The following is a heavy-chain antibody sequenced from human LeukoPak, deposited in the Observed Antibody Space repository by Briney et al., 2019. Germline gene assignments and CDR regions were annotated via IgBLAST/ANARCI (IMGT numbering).Heavy chain of an antibody. V-gene: IGHV3-23*01. CDR3: AKDQTGYCSSTSCYSDGMDV. CDR2: ISGSGGST. D-gene: IGHD2-2*01. CDR1: GFTFSSYA. Sequence: GGSLRLSCAASGFTFSSYAMSWVRQAPGKGLEWVSAISGSGGSTYYADSVKGRFTISRDNSKNTLYLQMNSLRAEDTAVYYCAKDQTGYCSSTSCYSDGMDVWGQGTTVTVSS. J-gene: IGHJ6*02.